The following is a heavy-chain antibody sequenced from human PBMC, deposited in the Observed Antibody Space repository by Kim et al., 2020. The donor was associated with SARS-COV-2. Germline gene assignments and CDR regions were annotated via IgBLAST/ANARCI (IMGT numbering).Heavy chain of an antibody. Sequence: GGSLRLSCTASGFTFGDYAMSWFRQAPGKGLEWVGFIRSKAYGGTEYAASVKGRFTISRDDSKSIAYLQMNSLKTEDTAVYYCTTFHYDFWSGYFGDYWGQGTLVTVSS. CDR3: TTFHYDFWSGYFGDY. J-gene: IGHJ4*02. V-gene: IGHV3-49*03. CDR1: GFTFGDYA. CDR2: IRSKAYGGT. D-gene: IGHD3-3*01.